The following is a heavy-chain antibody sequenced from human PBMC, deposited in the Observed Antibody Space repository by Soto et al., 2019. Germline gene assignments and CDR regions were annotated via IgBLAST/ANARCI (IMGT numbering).Heavy chain of an antibody. J-gene: IGHJ3*01. CDR2: VIPMFGTA. CDR3: AGVFKLDFYTFDD. V-gene: IGHV1-69*01. D-gene: IGHD2-8*01. Sequence: QVQLVQSGAEVRKPGSSVKVSCRSSGGIFTASAISWVRQAPGQGPEWMGGVIPMFGTANYPQRFQGRVTIPADDPTNTADLQLSSLGSEDTAVYFCAGVFKLDFYTFDDWGQGTTVT. CDR1: GGIFTASA.